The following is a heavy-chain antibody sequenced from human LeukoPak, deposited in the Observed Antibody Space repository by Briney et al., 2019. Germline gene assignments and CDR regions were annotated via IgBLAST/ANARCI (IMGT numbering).Heavy chain of an antibody. V-gene: IGHV3-30*04. CDR2: ISYDGSNK. CDR1: GFTFSSYV. D-gene: IGHD3-10*01. J-gene: IGHJ6*03. CDR3: AGGGFGEAYYYYYYMDV. Sequence: PGGSLRLSCAASGFTFSSYVMHWVRQAPGKGLEWVAIISYDGSNKYYADSVKGRFTISRDNSKNTLFLQMNSLRAEDRAVYYCAGGGFGEAYYYYYYMDVGGKGTTVTVSS.